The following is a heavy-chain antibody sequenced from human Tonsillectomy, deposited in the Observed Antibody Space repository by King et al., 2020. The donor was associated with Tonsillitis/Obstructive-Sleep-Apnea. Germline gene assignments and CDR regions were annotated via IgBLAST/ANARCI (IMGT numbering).Heavy chain of an antibody. CDR3: GHISEDYESWSGDMDV. V-gene: IGHV2-5*02. CDR1: GFSISTSGLS. D-gene: IGHD3-3*01. CDR2: IYWDGSD. Sequence: VTLKESGPTLVKPTQTLTLTCTFSGFSISTSGLSVGWIRQPPGKALEWLALIYWDGSDRYSPSLKTRLTITQDTSKNQVVLTMTNMDPVDTGTYFCGHISEDYESWSGDMDVWGKGTTVTVSS. J-gene: IGHJ6*03.